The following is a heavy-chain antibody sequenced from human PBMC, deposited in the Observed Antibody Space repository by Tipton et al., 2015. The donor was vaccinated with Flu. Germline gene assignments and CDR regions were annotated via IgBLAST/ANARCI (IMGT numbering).Heavy chain of an antibody. CDR2: IYYSGST. CDR1: GGSVSSGSYY. J-gene: IGHJ5*02. CDR3: ARDRNWFDP. Sequence: TLSLTCTVSGGSVSSGSYYWSWIRQPPGKGLKWIGYIYYSGSTNYNPSLKSRVTISLDTSKNQFSLKLSSVTAADTAVYYCARDRNWFDPWGQGTLVTVSS. V-gene: IGHV4-61*01.